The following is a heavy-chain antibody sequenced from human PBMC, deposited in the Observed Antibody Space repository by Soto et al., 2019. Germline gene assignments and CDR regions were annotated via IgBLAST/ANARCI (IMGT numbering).Heavy chain of an antibody. D-gene: IGHD2-2*01. V-gene: IGHV4-59*01. CDR3: ARQRITPAQYFFDY. Sequence: PSETLSLTCTVSGGSISSYYWSWIRQPPGKELEWIGYIYYSGSTNYNPSLKSRVTISVDTSKNQFSLKLTSVTAADTAVYYCARQRITPAQYFFDYWGQGSLVTVSS. CDR1: GGSISSYY. CDR2: IYYSGST. J-gene: IGHJ4*02.